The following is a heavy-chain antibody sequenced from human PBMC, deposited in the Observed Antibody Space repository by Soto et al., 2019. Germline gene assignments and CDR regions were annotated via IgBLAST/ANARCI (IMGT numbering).Heavy chain of an antibody. CDR3: AKGRPPFDL. J-gene: IGHJ2*01. CDR1: QFTFSYYA. V-gene: IGHV3-23*01. CDR2: ISGAGGST. D-gene: IGHD6-6*01. Sequence: EVQLLESGGGLVQPGGSLRLSCAASQFTFSYYAMGWVRQAPGKGLEWVSLISGAGGSTNYADSVKGRFAISRDNSENTLYLQMNSLSAEDTAVYYCAKGRPPFDLWGRGTLFIVSS.